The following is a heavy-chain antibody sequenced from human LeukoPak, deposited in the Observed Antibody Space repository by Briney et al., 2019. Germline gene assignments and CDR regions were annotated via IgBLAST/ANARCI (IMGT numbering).Heavy chain of an antibody. D-gene: IGHD2-2*01. CDR1: GFTFSDYG. Sequence: GGSLRLSCAASGFTFSDYGMHWVRQAPGKGLEWVAVISYDRSNTYYADSVKGRFTISRVNSKSTLSLQMNSLRAEDTAVYYCAKDCSSTSCPFDYWGQGTLVTVSS. V-gene: IGHV3-30*18. CDR2: ISYDRSNT. J-gene: IGHJ4*02. CDR3: AKDCSSTSCPFDY.